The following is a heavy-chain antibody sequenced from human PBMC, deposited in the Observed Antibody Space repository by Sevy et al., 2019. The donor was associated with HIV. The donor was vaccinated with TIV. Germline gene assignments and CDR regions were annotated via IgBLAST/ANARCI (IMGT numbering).Heavy chain of an antibody. CDR3: ARGTRGLPSS. V-gene: IGHV3-74*01. D-gene: IGHD2-2*01. J-gene: IGHJ5*02. CDR2: INTDGNSI. CDR1: GFTFSNFW. Sequence: GGSRRLSCAASGFTFSNFWMHWVRQGPGKGLVWVSRINTDGNSISYADSVKGRFTISRDNAKTTVFLQMNSLRSEDTAVYYCARGTRGLPSSWGQGTLVTVSS.